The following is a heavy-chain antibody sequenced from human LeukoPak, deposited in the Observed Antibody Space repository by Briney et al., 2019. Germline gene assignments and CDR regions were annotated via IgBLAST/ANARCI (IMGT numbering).Heavy chain of an antibody. CDR1: GGSISSSSYY. D-gene: IGHD2-21*02. Sequence: SETLSLTCTVSGGSISSSSYYWGWIRQPPGKGLEWIGRIYTSGSTNYNPSLKSRVTISVDTSKNQFSLKLSSVTAADTAVYYCASTYCGGDCYSRYYYYYMDVWGKGTTVTISS. CDR3: ASTYCGGDCYSRYYYYYMDV. CDR2: IYTSGST. V-gene: IGHV4-39*07. J-gene: IGHJ6*03.